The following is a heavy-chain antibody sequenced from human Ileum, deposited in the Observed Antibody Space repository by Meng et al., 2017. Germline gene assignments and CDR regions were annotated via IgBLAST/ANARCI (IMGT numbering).Heavy chain of an antibody. CDR2: ISASGDST. CDR1: GFPFSFYA. Sequence: QLFQSGGGLVESGGSLRLSCAASGFPFSFYAMGWVRQAPGQGLELVLAISASGDSTYYADSVKGRFTVSRDNSKYTLYLQMESLRAEDTAMYYCAFDFWGQGTLVTVSS. CDR3: AFDF. V-gene: IGHV3-23*01. J-gene: IGHJ4*02.